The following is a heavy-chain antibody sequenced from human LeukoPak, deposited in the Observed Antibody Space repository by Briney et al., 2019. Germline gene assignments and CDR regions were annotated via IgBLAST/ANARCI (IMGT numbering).Heavy chain of an antibody. J-gene: IGHJ4*02. Sequence: ASVKASCKASGYTFTDYSMHWVRQAPGQGLEWMGWINPNSGGTNYAQKFQGRVTVTRDTSISTASMELSRLRSDDTAVYYCAGEDGYNYAYWGQGTLVTVSS. CDR3: AGEDGYNYAY. CDR2: INPNSGGT. D-gene: IGHD5-24*01. V-gene: IGHV1-2*02. CDR1: GYTFTDYS.